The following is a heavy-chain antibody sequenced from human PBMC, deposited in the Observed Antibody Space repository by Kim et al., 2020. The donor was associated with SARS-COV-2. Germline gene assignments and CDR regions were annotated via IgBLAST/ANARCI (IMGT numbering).Heavy chain of an antibody. D-gene: IGHD2-15*01. Sequence: GGSLRLSCAASGFTFSSYAMSWVRQAPGKGLEWVSAISGSGGSTYYADSVKGRFTISRDNSKNTLYLQMNSLRAEDTAVYYCAKSTGGAQYCSGGSCYSFDYWGQGTLVTVSS. CDR1: GFTFSSYA. CDR2: ISGSGGST. CDR3: AKSTGGAQYCSGGSCYSFDY. V-gene: IGHV3-23*01. J-gene: IGHJ4*02.